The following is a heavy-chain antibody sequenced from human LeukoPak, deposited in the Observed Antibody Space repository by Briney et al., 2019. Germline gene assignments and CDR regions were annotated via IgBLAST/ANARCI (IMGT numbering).Heavy chain of an antibody. CDR3: ARPGSGWNPSYYFDY. D-gene: IGHD6-19*01. J-gene: IGHJ4*02. Sequence: SETLSLTCNVSGGSISRSSYYWGWIRQTPGKGPEWIGSIYYGGSTYYNPSLKSRVTISVDTSKNQFSLKLSSVTAADTAVYYCARPGSGWNPSYYFDYWGQGTLVTVSS. CDR2: IYYGGST. CDR1: GGSISRSSYY. V-gene: IGHV4-39*01.